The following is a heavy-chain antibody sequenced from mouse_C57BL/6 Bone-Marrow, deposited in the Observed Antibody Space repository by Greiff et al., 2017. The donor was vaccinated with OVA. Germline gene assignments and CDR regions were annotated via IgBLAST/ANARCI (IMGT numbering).Heavy chain of an antibody. CDR1: GYTFTSYW. V-gene: IGHV1-52*01. Sequence: QVQLKQPGAELVRPGSSVKLSCKASGYTFTSYWMHWVKQRPIQGLEWIGNIDPSDSETHYNQKFKDKATLTVDKSSSTAYMQLSSLTSEDSAVYYGARRAYYGNYVGWYFDVWGTGTTVTVSS. CDR2: IDPSDSET. CDR3: ARRAYYGNYVGWYFDV. J-gene: IGHJ1*03. D-gene: IGHD2-10*01.